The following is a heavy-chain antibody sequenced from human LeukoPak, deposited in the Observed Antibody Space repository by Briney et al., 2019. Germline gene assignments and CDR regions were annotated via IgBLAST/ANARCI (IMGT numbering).Heavy chain of an antibody. Sequence: PSETLSLTCAVHGGSFSDYYWTWIRQPPGKGLEWIGDINHSGSANYNPSLKSRVTISVDRSRNQFYLRLSPVTVADTALYYCARERASNNYNNWLDPWGQGTLVTVSS. CDR2: INHSGSA. D-gene: IGHD4-11*01. J-gene: IGHJ5*02. V-gene: IGHV4-34*01. CDR1: GGSFSDYY. CDR3: ARERASNNYNNWLDP.